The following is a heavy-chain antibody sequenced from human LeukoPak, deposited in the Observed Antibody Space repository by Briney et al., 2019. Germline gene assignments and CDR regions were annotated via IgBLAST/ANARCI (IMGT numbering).Heavy chain of an antibody. D-gene: IGHD3-22*01. V-gene: IGHV3-20*04. CDR2: INWNGGST. J-gene: IGHJ4*02. Sequence: GGSLRLSCAASGFTFDDYGMSWVRQAPGEGLEWVSGINWNGGSTGYADSVKGRFTISRDNAKNSLYLQMNSLRAEDTALYYCARDWDYYDSSGYYFEIDYWGQGTLVTVSS. CDR1: GFTFDDYG. CDR3: ARDWDYYDSSGYYFEIDY.